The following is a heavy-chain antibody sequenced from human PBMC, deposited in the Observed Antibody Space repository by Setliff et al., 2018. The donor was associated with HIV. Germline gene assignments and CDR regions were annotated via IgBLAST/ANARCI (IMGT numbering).Heavy chain of an antibody. CDR3: ARAGYYDSAGYFDY. CDR2: IYYSGSA. D-gene: IGHD3-22*01. J-gene: IGHJ4*03. V-gene: IGHV4-31*03. CDR1: GGSISSGGYY. Sequence: SETLSLTCTVSGGSISSGGYYWSWIRQHPEKGLEWIGYIYYSGSAYYNPSLKSRVTIALDTSKNQFSLKLTSMTAADTAVYYCARAGYYDSAGYFDYWGKGTTVTVSS.